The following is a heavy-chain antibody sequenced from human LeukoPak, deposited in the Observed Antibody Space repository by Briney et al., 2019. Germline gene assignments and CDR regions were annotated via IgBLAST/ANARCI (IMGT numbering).Heavy chain of an antibody. V-gene: IGHV4-39*07. CDR3: ARDSRYCSSTSCYRFAFDP. CDR1: GGSISSSNNY. D-gene: IGHD2-2*01. CDR2: MSYSGST. J-gene: IGHJ5*02. Sequence: SETLSLTCNVSGGSISSSNNYWGWIRQSPGKGPEWIGSMSYSGSTYYNPSLKSRVTISVDTSKNQFSLKLSSVTAAATAVYYCARDSRYCSSTSCYRFAFDPWGQGTLVTVSS.